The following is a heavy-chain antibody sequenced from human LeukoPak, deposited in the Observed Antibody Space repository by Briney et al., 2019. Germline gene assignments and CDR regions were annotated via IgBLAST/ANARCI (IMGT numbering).Heavy chain of an antibody. J-gene: IGHJ4*02. D-gene: IGHD3-10*01. CDR1: GFTFSSHA. CDR3: ARDRGRD. Sequence: GGSLRLSCAASGFTFSSHAMSWVRQAPGKGLEWVSVIYSGGSTYYADSVKGRFTISRDNSKNTLYLQMNSLRAEDTAVYYCARDRGRDWGQGTLVTVSS. CDR2: IYSGGST. V-gene: IGHV3-66*01.